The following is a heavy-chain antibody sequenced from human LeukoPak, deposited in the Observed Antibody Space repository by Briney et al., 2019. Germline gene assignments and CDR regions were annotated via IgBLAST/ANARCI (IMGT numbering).Heavy chain of an antibody. Sequence: ASVKVSCKASGYTFTSYGISWVRQAPGQGLEWMGWISAYNGNTNYAQKLQGRVTMTTDTSTSTAYMERRSLRSDDTAVYYCARGYHCSSTSCHDNWFDPWSQGTLVTVSS. CDR1: GYTFTSYG. V-gene: IGHV1-18*01. CDR2: ISAYNGNT. J-gene: IGHJ5*02. CDR3: ARGYHCSSTSCHDNWFDP. D-gene: IGHD2-2*01.